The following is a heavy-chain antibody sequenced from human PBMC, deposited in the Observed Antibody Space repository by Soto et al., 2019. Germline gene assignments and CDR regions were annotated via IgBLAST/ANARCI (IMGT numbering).Heavy chain of an antibody. J-gene: IGHJ6*02. CDR3: ARSHGRSTSLEIFYYYYYGIDV. Sequence: QVQLVQSGAEVKKPGSSVKVSCKASGGTFSSYAISWVRQAPGQGLEWMGGIIPISGTANYAQKFQGRVTITAEESTSTAYMELSRLRSEATAVYYCARSHGRSTSLEIFYYYYYGIDVWGQGTTVTVSS. V-gene: IGHV1-69*01. CDR1: GGTFSSYA. D-gene: IGHD2-2*01. CDR2: IIPISGTA.